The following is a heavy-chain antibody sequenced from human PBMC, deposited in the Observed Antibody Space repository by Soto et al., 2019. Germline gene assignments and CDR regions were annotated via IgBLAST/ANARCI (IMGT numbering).Heavy chain of an antibody. D-gene: IGHD2-2*01. CDR1: GGSISSYY. Sequence: SETLSLTCTVSGGSISSYYWSWIRQPPGKGLEWIGNIHYNGNTKYNPSLKSRVTMSVDTSKNTLNLQMNALRVEDTAVYYCARGPHVGISTSWGQGTLVTVSS. V-gene: IGHV4-59*12. CDR2: IHYNGNT. J-gene: IGHJ4*02. CDR3: ARGPHVGISTS.